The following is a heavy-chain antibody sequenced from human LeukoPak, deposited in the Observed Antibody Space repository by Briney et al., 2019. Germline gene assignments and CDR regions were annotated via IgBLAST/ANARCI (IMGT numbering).Heavy chain of an antibody. CDR2: IYYSGST. CDR3: ARDLDTSGWCNFDY. Sequence: SETLSLTCTVSGGSISSSSYYWGWLRQPPGKGLEWIGSIYYSGSTNYNPSLKSRVTMSVDTSKNQFSLKLTFVTAADTAVYYCARDLDTSGWCNFDYWGQGALVTVSS. J-gene: IGHJ4*02. V-gene: IGHV4-39*07. D-gene: IGHD6-19*01. CDR1: GGSISSSSYY.